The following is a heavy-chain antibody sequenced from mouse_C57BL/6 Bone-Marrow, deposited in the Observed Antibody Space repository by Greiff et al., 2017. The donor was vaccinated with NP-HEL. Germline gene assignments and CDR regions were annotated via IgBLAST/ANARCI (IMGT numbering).Heavy chain of an antibody. J-gene: IGHJ4*01. CDR2: IWRGGST. D-gene: IGHD2-4*01. CDR3: ANSMITTWAMDY. CDR1: GFSLTSYG. V-gene: IGHV2-5*01. Sequence: QVHVKQSGPGLVQPSQSLSITCTVSGFSLTSYGVHWVRQSPGKGLEWLGVIWRGGSTDYNAAFMSRLRITKDNSKSQVFFKMNSLQADDTAIYYCANSMITTWAMDYWGQGTSVTVSS.